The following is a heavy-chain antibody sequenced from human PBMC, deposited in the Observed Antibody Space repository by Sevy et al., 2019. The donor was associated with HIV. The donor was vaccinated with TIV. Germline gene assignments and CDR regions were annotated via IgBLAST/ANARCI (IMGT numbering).Heavy chain of an antibody. CDR1: GYTFTSYG. CDR2: ISTSNGNT. V-gene: IGHV1-18*04. J-gene: IGHJ6*03. CDR3: ARGTYMDV. Sequence: ASVKVSCKASGYTFTSYGISWVRQAPGQGLEWMGWISTSNGNTDFAQNLQDRVTMTADTSTYTVYMELKNLTSDDTAVYYCARGTYMDVWGKGTTVTVSS.